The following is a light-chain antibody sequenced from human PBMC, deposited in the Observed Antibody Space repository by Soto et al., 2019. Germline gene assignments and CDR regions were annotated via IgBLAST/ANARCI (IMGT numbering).Light chain of an antibody. V-gene: IGLV1-51*01. CDR2: DNS. CDR1: GSNIGRNF. CDR3: GTWDNSLSAYV. J-gene: IGLJ1*01. Sequence: QSVLTQPPSVSAAPGQKVTISCSGSGSNIGRNFVSWYQHLPGTAPKLLIYDNSQRPSGIPDRSSGSKSGPSATLGITGLQTGDEADYYCGTWDNSLSAYVFGVGTKVTVL.